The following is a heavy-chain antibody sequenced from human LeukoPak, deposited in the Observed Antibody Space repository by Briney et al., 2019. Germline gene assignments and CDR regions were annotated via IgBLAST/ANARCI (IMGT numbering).Heavy chain of an antibody. Sequence: GGSLRLSCAASGFTFSNAWMSWVRQAPGKGLEWVGRIKSKTDGGTTDYAAPVKGRFTISRDDSKNTLYLQMKSLKTEDTAVYYCTTHKQYSSSWPYFDYWGQGTLVTVSS. D-gene: IGHD6-13*01. V-gene: IGHV3-15*01. J-gene: IGHJ4*02. CDR1: GFTFSNAW. CDR2: IKSKTDGGTT. CDR3: TTHKQYSSSWPYFDY.